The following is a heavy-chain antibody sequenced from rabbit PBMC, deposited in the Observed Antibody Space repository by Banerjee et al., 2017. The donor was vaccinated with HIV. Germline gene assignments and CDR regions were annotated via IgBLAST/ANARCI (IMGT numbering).Heavy chain of an antibody. D-gene: IGHD1-1*01. J-gene: IGHJ6*01. CDR3: AREDADYVAGGYKL. Sequence: QSLEESGGDLVKPGASLTLTCTASGFSLSSSYNMCWVRQAPGKGLEWIGWIYITSGTAYYASWVKSRFTISKTSSTTVTLQITSLTAADTATYFCAREDADYVAGGYKLWGPGTLVTVS. V-gene: IGHV1S40*01. CDR2: IYITSGTA. CDR1: GFSLSSSYN.